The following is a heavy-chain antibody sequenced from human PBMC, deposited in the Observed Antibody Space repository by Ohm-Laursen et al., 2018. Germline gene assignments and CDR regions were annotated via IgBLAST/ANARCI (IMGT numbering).Heavy chain of an antibody. Sequence: LSLTCAASGFIFSDYYMNWIRQAPGKGLEWVSAISGSGGSTYYADSVKGRLTISRDNSKNTLYLQMNSLRAEDTAVYYCAKDRQLYPHNWFDPWGQGTLVTVSS. CDR2: ISGSGGST. J-gene: IGHJ5*02. V-gene: IGHV3-23*01. D-gene: IGHD6-6*01. CDR1: GFIFSDYY. CDR3: AKDRQLYPHNWFDP.